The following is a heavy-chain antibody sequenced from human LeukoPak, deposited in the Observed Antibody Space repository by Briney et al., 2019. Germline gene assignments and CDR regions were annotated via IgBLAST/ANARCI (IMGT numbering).Heavy chain of an antibody. CDR2: INHSGST. CDR3: ARGGYYDSSGYRY. J-gene: IGHJ4*02. D-gene: IGHD3-22*01. V-gene: IGHV4-39*07. CDR1: GGSISSSSYY. Sequence: SETLSLTCTVSGGSISSSSYYWGWIRQPPGKGLEWIGEINHSGSTNYNPSLKSRVTISVDTSKNQFSLKLSSVTAADTAVYYCARGGYYDSSGYRYWGQGTLVTVSS.